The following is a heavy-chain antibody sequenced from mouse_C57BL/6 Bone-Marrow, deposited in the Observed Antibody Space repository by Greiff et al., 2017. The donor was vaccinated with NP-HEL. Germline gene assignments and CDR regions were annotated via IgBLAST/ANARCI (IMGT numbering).Heavy chain of an antibody. CDR1: GYTFTNSW. V-gene: IGHV1-72*01. CDR3: TRYYYGGSYFGY. Sequence: VQLPQPGAELVKPGASVKLSCKASGYTFTNSWMHWVKQRPGRGLEWIGRIDPNSGGTKYNEKFKSKATLTVDKPSSTAYMQLSSLTSEDAAVYYCTRYYYGGSYFGYWGQGTTLTVSS. J-gene: IGHJ2*01. CDR2: IDPNSGGT. D-gene: IGHD1-1*02.